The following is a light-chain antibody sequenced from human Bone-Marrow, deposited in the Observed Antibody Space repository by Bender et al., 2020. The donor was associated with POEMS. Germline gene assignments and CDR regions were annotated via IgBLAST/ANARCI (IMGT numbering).Light chain of an antibody. CDR3: QSADSSGTYRV. Sequence: SYELTQPPSVSVSPGQTARITCSADALSKQYAYWYQQTPGQAPVLVIYRDSERPSGIPERFSGSTSGTTVTLTITGVQAEDEADYYCQSADSSGTYRVFGGGTKLTVL. J-gene: IGLJ3*02. CDR2: RDS. V-gene: IGLV3-25*03. CDR1: ALSKQY.